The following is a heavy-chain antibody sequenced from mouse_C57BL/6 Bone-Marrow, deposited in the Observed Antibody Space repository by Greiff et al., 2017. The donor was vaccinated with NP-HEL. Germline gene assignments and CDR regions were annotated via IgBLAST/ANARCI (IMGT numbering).Heavy chain of an antibody. CDR3: ARKDLDYDYGYYLDY. Sequence: QVQLQQSGAELMKPGASVKLSCKATGYTFTGYWIAWVKQRPGHGLEWIGEILPGSGSTNYNEKFKGKATFTADTSSNTAYMQRSSLTTEDSAIYYCARKDLDYDYGYYLDYWGQGTTLTVSS. CDR1: GYTFTGYW. D-gene: IGHD2-4*01. J-gene: IGHJ2*01. CDR2: ILPGSGST. V-gene: IGHV1-9*01.